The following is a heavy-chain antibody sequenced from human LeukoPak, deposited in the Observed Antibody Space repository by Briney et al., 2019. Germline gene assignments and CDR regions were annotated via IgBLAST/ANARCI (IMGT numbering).Heavy chain of an antibody. Sequence: SETLSLTCTVSGGSISSGSYYWSWMRQPAGKGLEWIGRIYTSGSTNYNPSLKSRVTISVDTSKNQFSLKLSSVTAADTAVYYCARDCGGDCGDYFDYWGQGTLVTVSS. CDR1: GGSISSGSYY. J-gene: IGHJ4*02. CDR2: IYTSGST. CDR3: ARDCGGDCGDYFDY. D-gene: IGHD2-21*02. V-gene: IGHV4-61*02.